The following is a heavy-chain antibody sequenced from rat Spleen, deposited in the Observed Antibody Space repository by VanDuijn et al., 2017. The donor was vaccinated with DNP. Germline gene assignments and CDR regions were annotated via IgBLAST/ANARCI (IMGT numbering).Heavy chain of an antibody. CDR2: ISPSGGGI. V-gene: IGHV5-19*01. J-gene: IGHJ2*01. Sequence: EVQLVESGGGLVQPGRSLKLSCAASGFTFSNSGMHWIRQAPTKGMEWVTSISPSGGGIYYRDSVKGRFTISRDNANRTLYLQMDSLRSEDTATYYCSTLNFYASLSEYFDYWGQGVMVTVSS. CDR1: GFTFSNSG. D-gene: IGHD1-12*01. CDR3: STLNFYASLSEYFDY.